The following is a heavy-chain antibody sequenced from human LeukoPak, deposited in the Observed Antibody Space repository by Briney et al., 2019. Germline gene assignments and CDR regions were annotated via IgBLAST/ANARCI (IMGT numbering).Heavy chain of an antibody. Sequence: PGGSLRLSCAASGFTFSSYGMHWVRQAPGKGLEWVAVMWYDGSNKYYADSVKGRFTISRDNSKNTLYLQMNSLRAEDTAVYYCAREVGFTMVPKDVWGQGTTVTVSS. CDR1: GFTFSSYG. V-gene: IGHV3-33*01. CDR3: AREVGFTMVPKDV. D-gene: IGHD3-10*01. CDR2: MWYDGSNK. J-gene: IGHJ6*02.